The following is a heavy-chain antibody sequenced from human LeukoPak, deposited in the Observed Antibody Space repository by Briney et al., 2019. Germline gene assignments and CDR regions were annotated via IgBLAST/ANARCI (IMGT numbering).Heavy chain of an antibody. V-gene: IGHV4-34*01. J-gene: IGHJ4*02. CDR3: ARGRNGYSNSWYVNY. CDR2: INHSGST. D-gene: IGHD6-13*01. CDR1: GGSFSGYY. Sequence: SETLSLTCAVYGGSFSGYYWSWIRQPPGKGLEWIGEINHSGSTNYNPSLKSRVTISADTSKNQFSLKLSSVTAADTAVYYCARGRNGYSNSWYVNYWGQGTLVTVPS.